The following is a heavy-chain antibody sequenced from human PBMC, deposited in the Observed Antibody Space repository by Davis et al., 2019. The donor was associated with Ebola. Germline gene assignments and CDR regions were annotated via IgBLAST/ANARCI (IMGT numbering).Heavy chain of an antibody. CDR3: ARGEWIGYSKHYGMDV. Sequence: GESLKISCAASGFTFSNYGMHWVRQAPGKGLEWVAVISYDGSNKYYADSVKGRFTISRDNSKNTLYLQMNSLRAEDTAVYYCARGEWIGYSKHYGMDVWGQGATVTVSS. CDR1: GFTFSNYG. V-gene: IGHV3-30*03. CDR2: ISYDGSNK. J-gene: IGHJ6*02. D-gene: IGHD5-18*01.